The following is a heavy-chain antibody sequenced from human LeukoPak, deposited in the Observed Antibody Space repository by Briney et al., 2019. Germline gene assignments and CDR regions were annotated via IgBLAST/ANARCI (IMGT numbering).Heavy chain of an antibody. CDR3: ARAGGQMATNLLYYYYYMDV. V-gene: IGHV1-18*01. D-gene: IGHD5-24*01. Sequence: GASVKVSCKASGYTFTSYGISWVRQAPGQGLEWMGWISAYNGNTNYAQKLQGRVTMTTDTSTSTAYMELRSLRSDDTAVYYCARAGGQMATNLLYYYYYMDVWGKGTTVTVSS. CDR2: ISAYNGNT. J-gene: IGHJ6*03. CDR1: GYTFTSYG.